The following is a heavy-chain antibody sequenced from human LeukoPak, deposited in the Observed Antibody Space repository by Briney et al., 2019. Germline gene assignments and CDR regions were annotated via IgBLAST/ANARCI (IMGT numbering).Heavy chain of an antibody. CDR2: ISSSSSYI. D-gene: IGHD3-9*01. CDR3: ARDPVLRYWSPGPTTRLESTHFDY. V-gene: IGHV3-21*01. J-gene: IGHJ4*02. Sequence: PGGSLRLSCAASGFTFSSYSMNWVRQAPGKGLEWVSSISSSSSYIYYADSVKGRFTISRDNAKNSLYLQMNSLRAEDTAVYYCARDPVLRYWSPGPTTRLESTHFDYWGQGTLVTVSS. CDR1: GFTFSSYS.